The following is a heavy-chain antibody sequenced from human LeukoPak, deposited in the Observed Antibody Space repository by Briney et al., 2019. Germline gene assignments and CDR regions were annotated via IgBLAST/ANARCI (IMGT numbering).Heavy chain of an antibody. CDR3: TRVGYIDDGIDY. D-gene: IGHD5-24*01. Sequence: PGGSLRLSCVASGFPFSNWMTWVRQAPGKGLEWVANIKQDGSKKSYVDSVKGRFTISRDNAKNSLYLQMNSLRAEDTAIYYCTRVGYIDDGIDYWGQGTLVTVSS. CDR2: IKQDGSKK. CDR1: GFPFSNW. J-gene: IGHJ4*02. V-gene: IGHV3-7*04.